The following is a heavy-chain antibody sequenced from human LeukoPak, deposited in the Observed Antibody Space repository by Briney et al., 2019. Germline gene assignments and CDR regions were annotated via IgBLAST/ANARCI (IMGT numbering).Heavy chain of an antibody. CDR3: ARGFIRAGTRYVTGYCSGGSCYSSSSKYFDY. CDR2: INHSGST. V-gene: IGHV4-34*01. D-gene: IGHD2-15*01. Sequence: SETLSLTGAVYGGSFSGYCWSWIRQPPGKGLEWIGEINHSGSTNYNPSLKSRVTISVDTSKNQFSLKLSSVTAADTAVYYCARGFIRAGTRYVTGYCSGGSCYSSSSKYFDYWGQGTLVTVSS. J-gene: IGHJ4*02. CDR1: GGSFSGYC.